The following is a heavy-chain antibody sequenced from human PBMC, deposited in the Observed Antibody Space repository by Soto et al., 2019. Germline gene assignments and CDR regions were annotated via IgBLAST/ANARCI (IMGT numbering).Heavy chain of an antibody. D-gene: IGHD5-12*01. CDR3: ARGAGLRLQGYYYYYGMDV. CDR2: INHSGST. J-gene: IGHJ6*02. Sequence: SETLSLTCAVYGGSFSGYDWSWIRQPPGKGLEWIGEINHSGSTNYNPSLKSRVTISVDTSKNQFSLKLSSVTAADTAVYYCARGAGLRLQGYYYYYGMDVWGQGTSVTVSS. V-gene: IGHV4-34*01. CDR1: GGSFSGYD.